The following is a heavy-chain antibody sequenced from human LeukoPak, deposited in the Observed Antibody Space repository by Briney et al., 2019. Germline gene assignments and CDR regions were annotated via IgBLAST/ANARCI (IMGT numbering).Heavy chain of an antibody. J-gene: IGHJ4*02. CDR3: ARDDYYDSSGFTSMDY. V-gene: IGHV1-18*01. Sequence: ASVKVSCKASGYTFTSYGISWVRQAPGQGLEWMGWISAYNGNTNYAQKLQGRVTMTTDTSTSTAYMELRSLRSDDTAVYYCARDDYYDSSGFTSMDYWGQGTLVTVSS. CDR2: ISAYNGNT. D-gene: IGHD3-22*01. CDR1: GYTFTSYG.